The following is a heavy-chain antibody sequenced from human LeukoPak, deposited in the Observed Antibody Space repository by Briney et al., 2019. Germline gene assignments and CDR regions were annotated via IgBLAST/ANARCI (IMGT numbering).Heavy chain of an antibody. Sequence: PGRSLRLSCAASGFTFSSYGMHWVRQAPGKGLEWVAVISYDGSNKYYADSVKGRFTISRDNSKNTLYLQMNSLRAEDTAVYYCAKGYCSGGSCYSHYWGQGTLVTVSS. J-gene: IGHJ4*02. D-gene: IGHD2-15*01. V-gene: IGHV3-30*18. CDR3: AKGYCSGGSCYSHY. CDR1: GFTFSSYG. CDR2: ISYDGSNK.